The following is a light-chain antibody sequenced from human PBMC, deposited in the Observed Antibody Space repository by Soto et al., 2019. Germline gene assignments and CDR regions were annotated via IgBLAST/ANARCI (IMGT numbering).Light chain of an antibody. CDR1: SSDVGAYNY. CDR2: DVS. J-gene: IGLJ1*01. CDR3: CSYAGSYTSLYV. V-gene: IGLV2-11*01. Sequence: QSALTQPRSVSGSPGQSVTISCTGTSSDVGAYNYVSWYQQHPGKAPKLMIYDVSKRPSGVPDRFSGSKSGNTASLTISGLQAEDEADYYCCSYAGSYTSLYVFGTGTKLTVL.